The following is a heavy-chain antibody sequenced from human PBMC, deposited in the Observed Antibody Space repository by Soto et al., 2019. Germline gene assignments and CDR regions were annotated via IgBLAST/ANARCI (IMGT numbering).Heavy chain of an antibody. V-gene: IGHV3-30-3*01. D-gene: IGHD6-19*01. CDR3: ARELEQWLLYYYYGMDV. CDR2: ISYDGSNK. Sequence: GGSLRLSCAASGFTFSSYAMHWVRQAPGKGLEWVAVISYDGSNKYYADSVKGRFTISRDNSKNTLYLQMNSLRAEDTAVYYCARELEQWLLYYYYGMDVWGQGTTVTVSS. CDR1: GFTFSSYA. J-gene: IGHJ6*02.